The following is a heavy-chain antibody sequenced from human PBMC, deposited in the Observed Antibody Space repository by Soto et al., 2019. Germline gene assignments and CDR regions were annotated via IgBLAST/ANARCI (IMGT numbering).Heavy chain of an antibody. D-gene: IGHD3-22*01. CDR2: ISGSGVTT. J-gene: IGHJ4*02. CDR1: GFSFSSYA. Sequence: EVQLLESGGDLVQPGGSLRLSCAASGFSFSSYALSWVRQAPGKGLEWVSAISGSGVTTYYADSVKGRFTISRDNSKNTLYLQMNSLRAEDTXXYYCAKDMYYDSSGRGGQGTLVTVSS. V-gene: IGHV3-23*01. CDR3: AKDMYYDSSGR.